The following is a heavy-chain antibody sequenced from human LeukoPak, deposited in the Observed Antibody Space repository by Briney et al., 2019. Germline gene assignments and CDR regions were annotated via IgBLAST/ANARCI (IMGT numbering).Heavy chain of an antibody. CDR1: EFSVGSNS. CDR2: IYSDNT. CDR3: ARRAGAYSHPYDY. D-gene: IGHD4/OR15-4a*01. V-gene: IGHV3-53*01. Sequence: GGSLRLSCAASEFSVGSNSMSWVRQAPGKGLEWVSFIYSDNTHYSDSVKGRFTISRDNSKNTLYLQMNSLRAEDTAVYYCARRAGAYSHPYDYWGQGTLVTVSS. J-gene: IGHJ4*02.